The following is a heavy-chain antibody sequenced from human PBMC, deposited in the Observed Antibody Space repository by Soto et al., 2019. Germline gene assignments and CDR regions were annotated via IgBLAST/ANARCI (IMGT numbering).Heavy chain of an antibody. CDR2: IYYSGST. CDR1: GGSVRSGSYY. CDR3: ARDLKVGAFLSRGPAGGFAP. D-gene: IGHD6-19*01. Sequence: SETLSLTCTVSGGSVRSGSYYWSWIRQPPGKGLEWIGYIYYSGSTNYNPSLKSRVTISVDTSKNQFSLKLSSVTAADTALYYCARDLKVGAFLSRGPAGGFAPWGQGTLVTVSS. V-gene: IGHV4-61*01. J-gene: IGHJ5*02.